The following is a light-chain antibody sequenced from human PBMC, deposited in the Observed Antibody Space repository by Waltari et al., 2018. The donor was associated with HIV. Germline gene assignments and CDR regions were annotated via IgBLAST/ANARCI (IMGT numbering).Light chain of an antibody. CDR3: QQYDTSPIT. Sequence: DTQMTQSPSSLSASVGDRVTITCRASQSINVWLAWYQQKPGKAPNLLIFKASSPKSGVPSRFSGSGSRTEFTLTISSLQPDDSATYYCQQYDTSPITFGDGTRVEI. CDR1: QSINVW. V-gene: IGKV1-5*03. CDR2: KAS. J-gene: IGKJ4*01.